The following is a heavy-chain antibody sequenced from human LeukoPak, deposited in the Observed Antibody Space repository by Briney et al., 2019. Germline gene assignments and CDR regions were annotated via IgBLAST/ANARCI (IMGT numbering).Heavy chain of an antibody. CDR1: GFTFSTYS. CDR3: ARDGGTRYSYGTLDAFDI. J-gene: IGHJ3*02. D-gene: IGHD5-18*01. CDR2: ISSSSEYI. V-gene: IGHV3-21*01. Sequence: PGGSLRLSCAASGFTFSTYSMNWVRQAPGKGLEWVSFISSSSEYIYYADSVKGRFIISRDNAKNSLYLQVNSLRAEDTAVYYCARDGGTRYSYGTLDAFDIWGQGTMVTVSS.